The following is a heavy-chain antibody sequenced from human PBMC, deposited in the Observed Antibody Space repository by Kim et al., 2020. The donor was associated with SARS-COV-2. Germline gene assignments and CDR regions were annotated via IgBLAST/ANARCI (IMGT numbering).Heavy chain of an antibody. CDR2: ISAYNGNT. Sequence: ASVKVSCKASGYTFTSYGISWVRQAPGQGLEWMGWISAYNGNTNYAQKLQGRVTMTTDTSTSTAYMELRSLRSDDTAVYYRARVPVFRGDYEFYFDYWGQGTLVTVSS. D-gene: IGHD4-17*01. J-gene: IGHJ4*02. CDR3: ARVPVFRGDYEFYFDY. CDR1: GYTFTSYG. V-gene: IGHV1-18*01.